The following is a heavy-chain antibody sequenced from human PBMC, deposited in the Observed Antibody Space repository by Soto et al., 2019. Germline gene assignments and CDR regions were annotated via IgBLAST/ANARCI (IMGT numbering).Heavy chain of an antibody. J-gene: IGHJ5*02. V-gene: IGHV1-18*04. D-gene: IGHD3-22*01. CDR3: ARTQYYYDSSAP. Sequence: ASVKVSCKASGYTFTSDGSSWGRQAPGQGLEWMGWISAYNGNTNYAQKLQGRVTMTTDTSTSTAYMELRSLRSDDTAVYYCARTQYYYDSSAPWGQGTLVTVSS. CDR1: GYTFTSDG. CDR2: ISAYNGNT.